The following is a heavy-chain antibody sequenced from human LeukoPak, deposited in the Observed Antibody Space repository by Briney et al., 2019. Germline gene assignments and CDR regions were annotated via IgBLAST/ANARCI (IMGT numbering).Heavy chain of an antibody. J-gene: IGHJ5*02. Sequence: PGGSLRLSCAASGFTFSSYAMSWVRQAPGKGLEWVSAISGSGGSTYYADSVKGRFTISRDNSKNTLYLQMSSLRAEDTAVYYCAKPPHLGIFRNWFDPWGQGTLVTVSS. D-gene: IGHD2-15*01. CDR1: GFTFSSYA. V-gene: IGHV3-23*01. CDR2: ISGSGGST. CDR3: AKPPHLGIFRNWFDP.